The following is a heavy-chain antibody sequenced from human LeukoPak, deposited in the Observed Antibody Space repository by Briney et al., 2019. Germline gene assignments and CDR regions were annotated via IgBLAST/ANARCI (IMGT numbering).Heavy chain of an antibody. J-gene: IGHJ4*02. Sequence: SQTLSLTCSVSGASISSHCWSWIRQPPGKGLEWIGYIYYSVRTNYNPSLKSRVTISVDMPNNQFSLKLSSVTAADTAVYYCARRRYSYGRDSFDAFDYWGQGTLVTVSS. CDR1: GASISSHC. D-gene: IGHD5-18*01. CDR3: ARRRYSYGRDSFDAFDY. V-gene: IGHV4-59*08. CDR2: IYYSVRT.